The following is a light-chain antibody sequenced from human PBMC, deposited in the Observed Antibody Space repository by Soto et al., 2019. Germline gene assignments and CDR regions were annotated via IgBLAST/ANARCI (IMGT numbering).Light chain of an antibody. CDR2: DNT. V-gene: IGLV1-51*01. J-gene: IGLJ2*01. CDR3: GTWDSSLINVV. CDR1: SSNIGNNY. Sequence: QSVLTQPPSVSAAPGQTVTISCSGSSSNIGNNYVSWYQQLPGTAPKLLIYDNTKRPSAIPDRFSGSKSGTSATLGITGLQTGDEADYYCGTWDSSLINVVFGGGTQLTVL.